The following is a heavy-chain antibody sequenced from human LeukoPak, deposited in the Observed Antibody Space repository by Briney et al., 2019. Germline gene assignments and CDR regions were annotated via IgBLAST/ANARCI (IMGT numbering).Heavy chain of an antibody. CDR3: AKDLDSTGYFYGGDN. CDR1: GFTFSSYG. D-gene: IGHD3-22*01. CDR2: ISYDGSYN. J-gene: IGHJ4*02. Sequence: GGSLRLSCAASGFTFSSYGMHWVRQAPGKGLEWVAVISYDGSYNYYADSVKGRFTISRDISKNTLYLQMNSLRAEDTAVYYCAKDLDSTGYFYGGDNWGQGTLVTVSS. V-gene: IGHV3-30*18.